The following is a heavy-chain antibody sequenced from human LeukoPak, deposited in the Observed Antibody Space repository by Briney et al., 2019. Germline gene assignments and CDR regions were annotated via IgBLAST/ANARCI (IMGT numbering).Heavy chain of an antibody. CDR1: GVSISSGGYY. Sequence: PSETLSLTCTVSGVSISSGGYYRTWIRQHPGKGLEWIGYIYSSGSIYYNPSLKSRITISVDMSKNQFSLRLSSVTAADTAVYYCARDTGWVQQFYYGLDVWGQGTTVTVSS. V-gene: IGHV4-31*03. CDR2: IYSSGSI. CDR3: ARDTGWVQQFYYGLDV. D-gene: IGHD5-24*01. J-gene: IGHJ6*02.